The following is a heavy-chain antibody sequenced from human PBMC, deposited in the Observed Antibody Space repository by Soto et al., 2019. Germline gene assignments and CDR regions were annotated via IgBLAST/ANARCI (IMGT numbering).Heavy chain of an antibody. Sequence: SETLSLTCTVSGGSISSYYWSWIRQPAGKGLEWIGRIYTSGSTNYNPSLKSRVTMSVDTSKNQFSLRLSSVTAADTAVYYCARDGFVGATPTGYYYGMDVWGQGTTVTVSS. CDR1: GGSISSYY. V-gene: IGHV4-4*07. D-gene: IGHD1-26*01. CDR2: IYTSGST. J-gene: IGHJ6*02. CDR3: ARDGFVGATPTGYYYGMDV.